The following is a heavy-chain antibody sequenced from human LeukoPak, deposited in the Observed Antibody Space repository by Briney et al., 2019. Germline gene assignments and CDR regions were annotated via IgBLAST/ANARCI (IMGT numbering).Heavy chain of an antibody. Sequence: GGSLRLSCAASGFTFSTYSMNWVRQAPGKGLEWVSYISSSTTNMYYADSVKGRFTISRDNAKNSLYLQMNGLRAEDTAVYYCARDEPIVGATMDYWGQGTLVTVSS. CDR1: GFTFSTYS. D-gene: IGHD1-26*01. V-gene: IGHV3-48*01. CDR3: ARDEPIVGATMDY. CDR2: ISSSTTNM. J-gene: IGHJ4*02.